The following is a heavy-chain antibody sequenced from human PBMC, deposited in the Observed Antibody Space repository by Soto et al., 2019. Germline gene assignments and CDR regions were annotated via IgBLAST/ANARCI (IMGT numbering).Heavy chain of an antibody. D-gene: IGHD2-8*01. CDR1: GFTGSSNY. CDR2: IYSGGST. CDR3: ASPRGPSPRGMRAGYYYYGMDV. V-gene: IGHV3-53*01. J-gene: IGHJ6*02. Sequence: PGGSLRLSCAASGFTGSSNYMSWVRQAPGKGLERVSVIYSGGSTYYADPVKGRFTISRDNSKNTLYLQMNSLRAEDTAVYYCASPRGPSPRGMRAGYYYYGMDVWGQGTTGTVSS.